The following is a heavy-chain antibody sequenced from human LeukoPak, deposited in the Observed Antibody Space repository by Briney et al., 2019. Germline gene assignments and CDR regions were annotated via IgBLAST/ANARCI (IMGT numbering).Heavy chain of an antibody. V-gene: IGHV4-31*03. J-gene: IGHJ4*02. CDR3: ARDLGDYMDY. D-gene: IGHD4-17*01. CDR1: GGAISSGGYY. CDR2: IHYSGST. Sequence: SQTLSLTCTVSGGAISSGGYYCSWIRQHPGKGLEWIAYIHYSGSTYYPPSLKSRVTISVDTSKNQFSLKLSSVTAADTAVYYCARDLGDYMDYWGQGTLVTVSS.